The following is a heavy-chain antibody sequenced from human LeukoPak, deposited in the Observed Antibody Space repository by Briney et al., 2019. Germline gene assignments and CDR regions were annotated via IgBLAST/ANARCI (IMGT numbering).Heavy chain of an antibody. CDR2: ISSSSSYI. D-gene: IGHD6-19*01. CDR3: AREAVAGYSFDY. CDR1: GFTFSSYS. J-gene: IGHJ4*02. V-gene: IGHV3-21*01. Sequence: GALRLSCAAPGFTFSSYSMKWVRQAPGKGLGWGSSISSSSSYIYYADSVKGRFTISRDNAKNSLYLQMNSLRAEDTAVYYCAREAVAGYSFDYWGQGTLVTVSS.